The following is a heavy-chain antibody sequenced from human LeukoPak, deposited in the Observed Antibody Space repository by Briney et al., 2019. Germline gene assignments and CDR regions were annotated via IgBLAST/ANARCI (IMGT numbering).Heavy chain of an antibody. CDR2: IYYSGST. D-gene: IGHD3-22*01. V-gene: IGHV4-39*07. Sequence: PSETLSLTCAVYGGSFSSYYWGWIRQPPGKGLEWIGSIYYSGSTYYNPSLKSRVTISVETSKNQFSLKLRSVTAADTAVYYCARATGYMIEDYFDYWGQGTLVTVSS. CDR1: GGSFSSYY. J-gene: IGHJ4*02. CDR3: ARATGYMIEDYFDY.